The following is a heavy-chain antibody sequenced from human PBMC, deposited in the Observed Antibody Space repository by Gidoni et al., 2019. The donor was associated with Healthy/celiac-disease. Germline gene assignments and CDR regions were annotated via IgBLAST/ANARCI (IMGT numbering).Heavy chain of an antibody. Sequence: QVQLQQWGAGLLKPSETLPLTCAVYGGYFSGYYLRMIREHPGKGLEWIGESNHSGSPNYNPSLRRRLTISVATPKSQFALKLSSVTAADTAVYYCARIYVDSDCWGQGTLVTVSA. D-gene: IGHD4-17*01. J-gene: IGHJ4*02. V-gene: IGHV4-34*01. CDR1: GGYFSGYY. CDR2: SNHSGSP. CDR3: ARIYVDSDC.